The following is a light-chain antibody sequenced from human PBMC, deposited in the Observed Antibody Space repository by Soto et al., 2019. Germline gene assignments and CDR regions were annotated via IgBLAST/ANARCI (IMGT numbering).Light chain of an antibody. Sequence: QSVLTQPPSVSVAPGPRVTISCTGSSSNIGAGYDVHWYQQLPGTAPKLLIYGNSNRPSGVPDRFSGSKSGTSASLAITGLQAEDEADYYCQSYDSSLSGWVFGGGTKVTVL. CDR2: GNS. CDR3: QSYDSSLSGWV. V-gene: IGLV1-40*01. CDR1: SSNIGAGYD. J-gene: IGLJ3*02.